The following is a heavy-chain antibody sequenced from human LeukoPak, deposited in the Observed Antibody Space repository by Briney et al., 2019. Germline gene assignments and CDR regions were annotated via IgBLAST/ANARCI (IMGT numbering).Heavy chain of an antibody. CDR3: ARALAGHFDY. CDR1: GYTFTGHY. J-gene: IGHJ4*02. CDR2: INPKSGGA. V-gene: IGHV1-2*02. Sequence: ASVKVSCKASGYTFTGHYIHWVRQAPGQGLEWMGWINPKSGGADYAQKFQGRVTMTRDTSISTAHMELSSLRSDDTAVYYCARALAGHFDYWGQGTLVTVSS.